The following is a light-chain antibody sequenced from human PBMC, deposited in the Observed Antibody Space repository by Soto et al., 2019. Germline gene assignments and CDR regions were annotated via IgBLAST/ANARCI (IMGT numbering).Light chain of an antibody. CDR1: QSVGNN. V-gene: IGKV3-15*01. CDR2: GAY. CDR3: HQYDDWPPYT. Sequence: EIAMTQSPATLSLSPGERATVSCRASQSVGNNLAWYQQKSGQAPRLLIYGAYTRAAGVPARFSGTGSGTEFTLTISSRQSEDFAVYYCHQYDDWPPYTFGQGTKLEFK. J-gene: IGKJ2*01.